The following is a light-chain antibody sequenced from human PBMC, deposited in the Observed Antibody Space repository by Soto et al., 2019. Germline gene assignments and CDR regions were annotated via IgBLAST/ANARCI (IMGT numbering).Light chain of an antibody. Sequence: DIQMTQSPSTLSASVGDRVTITCRASQSINSWLAWYQHKPGKAPKLLIYKASSLESGVPSRFSGSGSGTEFTLTINTLQPEDFASYHCLQYSSHSWTFDQETKVEMK. V-gene: IGKV1-5*03. CDR3: LQYSSHSWT. CDR2: KAS. J-gene: IGKJ1*01. CDR1: QSINSW.